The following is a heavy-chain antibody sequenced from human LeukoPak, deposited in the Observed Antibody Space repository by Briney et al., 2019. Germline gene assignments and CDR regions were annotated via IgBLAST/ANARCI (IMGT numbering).Heavy chain of an antibody. J-gene: IGHJ3*02. CDR1: GFTFSSYD. Sequence: AGGSLRLSCAASGFTFSSYDMHWVRQATGKGLEWVSAIGTAGDTYYPGSVKGRFTISRENAKNSLYLQMNSLRAGDTAVYYCARQSSLWFGDPNNAFDIWGQGTMVTVSS. CDR2: IGTAGDT. V-gene: IGHV3-13*01. CDR3: ARQSSLWFGDPNNAFDI. D-gene: IGHD3-10*01.